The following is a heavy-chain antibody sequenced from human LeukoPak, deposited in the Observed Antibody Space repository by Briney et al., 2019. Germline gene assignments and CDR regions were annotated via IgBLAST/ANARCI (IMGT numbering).Heavy chain of an antibody. CDR1: GGSISSYY. CDR3: ARLFESDYFDY. V-gene: IGHV4-59*08. CDR2: IYYSGST. J-gene: IGHJ4*02. Sequence: SETLSLTCTVSGGSISSYYWSWIRQPPGKGLEWIGYIYYSGSTNYNPSLKSRVTISVDTSKNQFSLKLSSVTAADTAVYYCARLFESDYFDYWGQGTLVTVSS.